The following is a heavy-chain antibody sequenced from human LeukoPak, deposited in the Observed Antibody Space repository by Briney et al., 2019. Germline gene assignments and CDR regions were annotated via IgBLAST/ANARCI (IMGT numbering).Heavy chain of an antibody. V-gene: IGHV3-21*01. CDR2: ISSSSSYI. Sequence: GGSLRLSCAASGFTFSSYSMNWVRQAPGKGLEWVSSISSSSSYIYYADSVKGRFTISRDNAKNSLYLQMNSLRAEDTAVYYCARDPRIQIWFAPPSFDYWGQGTLVTVSS. J-gene: IGHJ4*02. CDR1: GFTFSSYS. D-gene: IGHD5-18*01. CDR3: ARDPRIQIWFAPPSFDY.